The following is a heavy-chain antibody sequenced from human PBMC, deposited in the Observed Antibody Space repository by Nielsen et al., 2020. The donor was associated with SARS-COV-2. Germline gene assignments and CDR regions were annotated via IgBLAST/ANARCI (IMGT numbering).Heavy chain of an antibody. D-gene: IGHD3-22*01. CDR3: ARDGFDSSGYYSRFDY. CDR2: MNPNSGNT. Sequence: WVRQAPGQGLEWMGWMNPNSGNTGYAQKFQGRVTMTRNTSTSTAYMELSSLRSEDTAVYYCARDGFDSSGYYSRFDYWGQGTQVTVSS. J-gene: IGHJ4*02. V-gene: IGHV1-8*01.